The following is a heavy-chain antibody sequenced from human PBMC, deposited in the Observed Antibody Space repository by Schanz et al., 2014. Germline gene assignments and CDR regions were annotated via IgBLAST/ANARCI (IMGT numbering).Heavy chain of an antibody. Sequence: QVQLVQSGAEVKKPGSSMKVSCKASGGTFNSYTINWVRQALGQGLEWMGKIIPVLNIATYAQRFQGRVSITADTSTNTAYMELSSLTSEDTAVHYCARGRGFYDYWGQGTLVTVSS. CDR1: GGTFNSYT. CDR3: ARGRGFYDY. J-gene: IGHJ4*02. D-gene: IGHD3-10*01. V-gene: IGHV1-69*02. CDR2: IIPVLNIA.